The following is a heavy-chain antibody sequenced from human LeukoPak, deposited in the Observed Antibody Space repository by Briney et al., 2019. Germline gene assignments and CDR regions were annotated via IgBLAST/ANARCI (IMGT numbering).Heavy chain of an antibody. D-gene: IGHD5-24*01. Sequence: GGSLRLSCVASGFSFSTQRMHWVRQAPGKGLEWVSSISSSSSYIYYADSVKGRFTISRDNAKNSLYLQMNSLRAEDTAVYYCARADGHWFDPWGQGTLVTVSS. J-gene: IGHJ5*02. V-gene: IGHV3-21*01. CDR1: GFSFSTQR. CDR3: ARADGHWFDP. CDR2: ISSSSSYI.